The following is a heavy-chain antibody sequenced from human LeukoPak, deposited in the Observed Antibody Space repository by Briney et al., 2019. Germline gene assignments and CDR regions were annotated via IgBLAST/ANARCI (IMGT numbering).Heavy chain of an antibody. CDR2: INTGSTYT. CDR1: GFTFSDYY. J-gene: IGHJ2*01. V-gene: IGHV3-11*05. Sequence: GGSLRLSCAVSGFTFSDYYMTWIRQAPGKGLEWLSYINTGSTYTNYANSVKGRFTISRDNAKNSLYLQLNSLRAEDTAVYYYTREDNWYFDLWGRGTLVTVSS. CDR3: TREDNWYFDL.